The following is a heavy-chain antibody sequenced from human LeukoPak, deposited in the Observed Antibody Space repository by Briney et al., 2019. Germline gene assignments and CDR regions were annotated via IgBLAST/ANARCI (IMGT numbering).Heavy chain of an antibody. CDR1: GYTFTGYY. J-gene: IGHJ5*02. CDR2: INPNSGGT. D-gene: IGHD2-2*01. CDR3: AIFDIVVVPAARWFDP. V-gene: IGHV1-2*02. Sequence: ASVKVSCKASGYTFTGYYMHWVRQAPGQGLEWMGCINPNSGGTNYAQKFQGRVTMTRDTSISTAYMELSRLRSDDTAVYYCAIFDIVVVPAARWFDPWGQGTLVTVSS.